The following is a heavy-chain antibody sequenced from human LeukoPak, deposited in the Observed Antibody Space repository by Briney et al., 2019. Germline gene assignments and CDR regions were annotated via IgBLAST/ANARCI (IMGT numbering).Heavy chain of an antibody. J-gene: IGHJ4*02. CDR3: ARVGTRYSSCSY. CDR1: GFTFSNFW. Sequence: GGSLRLSCAASGFTFSNFWMSWVRQVPGKGLEWVANIKQDGSEKYYVDSVKGRFTISRDNAKNSLYLQVNSLRAEDTAVYYCARVGTRYSSCSYWGQGTLVTVSS. V-gene: IGHV3-7*01. D-gene: IGHD6-13*01. CDR2: IKQDGSEK.